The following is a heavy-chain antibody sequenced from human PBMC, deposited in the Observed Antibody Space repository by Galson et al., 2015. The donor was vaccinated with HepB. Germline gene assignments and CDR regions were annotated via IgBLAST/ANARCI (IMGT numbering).Heavy chain of an antibody. CDR3: ATDFMVRGVTLGGQGTLVTVSSGSDAFDI. J-gene: IGHJ3*02. Sequence: SLRLSCAASGFIFSDCGMNWVRQAPGKGLEWVSYISSTGSTIYYADSVKGRFTISRDNAKTSAYLQMNSLRDEDTAIYYCATDFMVRGVTLGGQGTLVTVSSGSDAFDIWGQGTMVTVSS. V-gene: IGHV3-48*02. CDR2: ISSTGSTI. D-gene: IGHD3-10*01. CDR1: GFIFSDCG.